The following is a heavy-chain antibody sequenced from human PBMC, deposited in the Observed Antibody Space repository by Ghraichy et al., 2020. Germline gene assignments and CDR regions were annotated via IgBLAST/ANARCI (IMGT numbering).Heavy chain of an antibody. Sequence: SETLSLTCTVSGGSISSYYWSWIRQPPGKGLEWIGYIYYSGSTNYNPSLKSRVTISVDTSKNQFSLKLSSVTAADTAVYYCASGSDRDAFDIWGQGTMVTVSS. D-gene: IGHD2-21*02. V-gene: IGHV4-59*01. CDR3: ASGSDRDAFDI. CDR2: IYYSGST. CDR1: GGSISSYY. J-gene: IGHJ3*02.